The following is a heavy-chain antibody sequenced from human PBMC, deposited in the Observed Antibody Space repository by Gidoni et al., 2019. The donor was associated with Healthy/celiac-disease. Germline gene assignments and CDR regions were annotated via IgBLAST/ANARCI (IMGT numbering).Heavy chain of an antibody. CDR1: GFTFSSYG. Sequence: QVQLVESGGGVVQPGRSLRLSCAASGFTFSSYGMHWVRQAPGKGLEWVAVISYDGSNKYYADSVKGRFTISRDNSKNTLYLQMNSLSAEDTAVYHCASDSSVYKPTQYYFDYWGQGTQVTVSS. J-gene: IGHJ4*02. CDR2: ISYDGSNK. V-gene: IGHV3-30*03. D-gene: IGHD3-22*01. CDR3: ASDSSVYKPTQYYFDY.